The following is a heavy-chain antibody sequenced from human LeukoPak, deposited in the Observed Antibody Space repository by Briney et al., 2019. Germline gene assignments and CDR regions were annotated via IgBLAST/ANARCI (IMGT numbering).Heavy chain of an antibody. Sequence: PGGSLRLSCAASGFTFSSYSMNWVRQAPGKGLEWVSYISSSSSTIYYADSVKGRFTISRDNAKNSLYLQMNSLRAEDTAVYYCARDRQLVLIDYWGQGTLVTVSS. D-gene: IGHD6-13*01. CDR1: GFTFSSYS. J-gene: IGHJ4*02. CDR2: ISSSSSTI. V-gene: IGHV3-48*01. CDR3: ARDRQLVLIDY.